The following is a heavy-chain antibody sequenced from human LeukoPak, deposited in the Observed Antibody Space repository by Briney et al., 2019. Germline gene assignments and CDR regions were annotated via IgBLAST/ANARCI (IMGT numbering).Heavy chain of an antibody. CDR2: IIPIFGTA. D-gene: IGHD4-23*01. J-gene: IGHJ5*02. V-gene: IGHV1-69*01. CDR1: GGTFSSYA. Sequence: SVKVSCKASGGTFSSYAISWVRQAPGQGLEWMGGIIPIFGTANYAQKFQGRVTITADESTSTAYMELSSLRSEDTAVYYCARGARTTVVTAMYNWFDPWGQGTLVTVSS. CDR3: ARGARTTVVTAMYNWFDP.